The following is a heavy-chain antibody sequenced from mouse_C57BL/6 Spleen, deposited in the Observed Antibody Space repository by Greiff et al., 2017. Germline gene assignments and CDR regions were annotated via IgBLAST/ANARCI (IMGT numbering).Heavy chain of an antibody. CDR1: GYAFTNYL. CDR2: INPGRGGT. CDR3: ARGRYYGSLHYFDY. V-gene: IGHV1-54*01. J-gene: IGHJ2*01. Sequence: QVQLQQSGAELVRPGTSVKVSCKASGYAFTNYLIEWVKQRPGQGLEWIGVINPGRGGTNYNEKFKGKATLTADKSSSTAYMQLSSLTSEDSAVYFCARGRYYGSLHYFDYWGQGTTLTVSS. D-gene: IGHD1-1*01.